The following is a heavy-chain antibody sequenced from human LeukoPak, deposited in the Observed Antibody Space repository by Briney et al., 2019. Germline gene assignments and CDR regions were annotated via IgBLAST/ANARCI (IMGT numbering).Heavy chain of an antibody. J-gene: IGHJ4*02. CDR3: ARIDFDWLLLVDY. V-gene: IGHV3-11*01. CDR1: GFTFSDYY. D-gene: IGHD3-9*01. Sequence: PGGSLRLSCAASGFTFSDYYMSWIRQAPGKGLEWVSYISSSGSTIYYADSVKGRFTISRDNAKNSLYLQMNSLRAEDTAVYYCARIDFDWLLLVDYWGQGTLVTVSS. CDR2: ISSSGSTI.